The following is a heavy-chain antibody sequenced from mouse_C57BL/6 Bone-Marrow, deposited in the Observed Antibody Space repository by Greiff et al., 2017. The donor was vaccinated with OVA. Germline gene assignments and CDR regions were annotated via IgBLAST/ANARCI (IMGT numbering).Heavy chain of an antibody. V-gene: IGHV1-59*01. CDR2: IDPSDSYT. CDR3: ARRNRACFAY. J-gene: IGHJ3*01. CDR1: GYTFTSYW. Sequence: QVQLQQPGAELVRPGTSVKLSCKASGYTFTSYWMNWVKQRPGQGLEWIGVIDPSDSYTNYNQKFKGKATLTVDTSSSTAYMQLSSLASEDSAVYYCARRNRACFAYWGQGTLVTVAA.